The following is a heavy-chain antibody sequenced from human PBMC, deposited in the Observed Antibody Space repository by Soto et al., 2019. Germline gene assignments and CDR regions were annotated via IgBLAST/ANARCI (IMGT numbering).Heavy chain of an antibody. CDR2: ISWNSGSI. Sequence: EVQLVESGGGLVQPGRSLRLSCAASGFTFDDYAMHWVRQAPGKGLEWVSGISWNSGSIGYADSVKGRFTISRDNAKNSLSMQMNSLRAEDTALYYCAKLLQTGAFDIWCQGTMVTVSS. CDR3: AKLLQTGAFDI. CDR1: GFTFDDYA. J-gene: IGHJ3*02. V-gene: IGHV3-9*01.